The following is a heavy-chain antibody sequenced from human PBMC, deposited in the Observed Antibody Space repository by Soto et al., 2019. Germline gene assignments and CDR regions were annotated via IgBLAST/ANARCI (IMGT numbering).Heavy chain of an antibody. CDR3: AADATAWQQMVPSDY. CDR1: GFTFTSSA. V-gene: IGHV1-58*01. CDR2: IAVGSGYT. D-gene: IGHD2-8*01. J-gene: IGHJ4*02. Sequence: SVKVSCKASGFTFTSSAFQWVRQARGQRLERIGWIAVGSGYTNYAQRFQDRVTLTRDMSTATTYMELSRLTSEDTAIYYCAADATAWQQMVPSDYWGQGTLVTVSS.